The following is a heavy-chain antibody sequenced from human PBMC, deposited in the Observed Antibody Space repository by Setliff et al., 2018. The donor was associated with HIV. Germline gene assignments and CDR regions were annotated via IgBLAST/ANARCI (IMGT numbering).Heavy chain of an antibody. CDR2: ISNSGSTI. Sequence: NPGGSLRLSCAASGFTFSDYYMSWIRQAPGKGLEWVSYISNSGSTIFYADFVKGRFTISRDNAKKSLYLQMNSLRAEDTAVYYCGRDPRWQHYYALDVWGQGTTVTVSS. V-gene: IGHV3-11*04. J-gene: IGHJ6*02. CDR1: GFTFSDYY. CDR3: GRDPRWQHYYALDV.